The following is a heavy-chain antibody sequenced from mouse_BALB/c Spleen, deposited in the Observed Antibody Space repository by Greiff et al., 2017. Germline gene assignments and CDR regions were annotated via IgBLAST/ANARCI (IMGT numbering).Heavy chain of an antibody. V-gene: IGHV1-84*02. CDR1: GYTFTDYY. D-gene: IGHD2-4*01. CDR3: AREVIYYDYDGGTWFAY. Sequence: LVESGPELVKPGASVKISCKASGYTFTDYYINWVKQKPGQGLEWIGWIYPGSGNTKYNEKFKDKATLTADKSPSTAYMQLRSLTSEDSAVYYCAREVIYYDYDGGTWFAYWGQGTLVTVSA. CDR2: IYPGSGNT. J-gene: IGHJ3*01.